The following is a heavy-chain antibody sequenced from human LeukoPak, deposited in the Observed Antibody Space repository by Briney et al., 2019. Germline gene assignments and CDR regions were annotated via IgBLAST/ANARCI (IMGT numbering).Heavy chain of an antibody. Sequence: PSETLSLTCAVYGGSFSGYYWSWIRQPPGKGLEWIGEINHSGSTNYNPSLKSRVTISVDTSKNQFSLKLSSVTAADTAVYYCARGGPEYDILTGYYFDYWGQGTLVTVSS. D-gene: IGHD3-9*01. J-gene: IGHJ4*02. CDR1: GGSFSGYY. V-gene: IGHV4-34*01. CDR3: ARGGPEYDILTGYYFDY. CDR2: INHSGST.